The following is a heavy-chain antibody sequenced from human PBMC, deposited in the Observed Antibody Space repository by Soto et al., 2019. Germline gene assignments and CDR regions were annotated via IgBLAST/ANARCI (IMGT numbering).Heavy chain of an antibody. Sequence: QVQLQESGPGLVKPSETLSLTCTVSGASIRTYFWTWIRQSAGEGLEWLGRIDPSGTTTSNPSLKRRLTMSLDTSTNHFSLTLTSVTAADTAVYFCASLGRNYYNGMDVWGQGTTVIVSS. CDR2: IDPSGTT. J-gene: IGHJ6*02. V-gene: IGHV4-4*07. CDR1: GASIRTYF. CDR3: ASLGRNYYNGMDV.